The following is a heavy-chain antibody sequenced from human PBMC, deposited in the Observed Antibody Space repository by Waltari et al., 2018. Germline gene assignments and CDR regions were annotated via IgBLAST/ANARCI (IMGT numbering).Heavy chain of an antibody. V-gene: IGHV4-4*07. Sequence: QVQLRESGPGLVKPSETLSLTCTVSGGSISSYYWSWIRQPAGKGLEWIGRIYTSGSTNYNPSLKSRVSMSVDTSKNQFSLKLSSVTAADTAVYYCARLGYCSSTSCHEYFQHWGQGTLVTVSS. CDR1: GGSISSYY. D-gene: IGHD2-2*01. CDR2: IYTSGST. J-gene: IGHJ1*01. CDR3: ARLGYCSSTSCHEYFQH.